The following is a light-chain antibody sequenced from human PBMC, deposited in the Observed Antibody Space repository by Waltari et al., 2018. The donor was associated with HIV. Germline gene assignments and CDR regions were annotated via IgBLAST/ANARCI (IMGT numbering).Light chain of an antibody. V-gene: IGLV1-44*01. Sequence: QSVLTQPPSASGTPGQRVTISCSGTRSNIGSNVVNWYQQLPGTAPNLLICKNNERPAGVPDLFSGSKAGTSASLAISGVQSDDEGDDYCSAWDDNVNAVFGGGTKLTVL. CDR3: SAWDDNVNAV. J-gene: IGLJ2*01. CDR2: KNN. CDR1: RSNIGSNV.